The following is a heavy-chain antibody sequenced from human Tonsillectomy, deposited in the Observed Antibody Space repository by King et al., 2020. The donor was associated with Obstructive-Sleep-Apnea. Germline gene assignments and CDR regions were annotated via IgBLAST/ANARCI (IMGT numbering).Heavy chain of an antibody. CDR3: AKDYAAGLLSSGWFDP. J-gene: IGHJ5*02. CDR1: GYSISSGYY. D-gene: IGHD3-10*02. Sequence: VQLQESGPGLVKPSVTLSLTCSVSGYSISSGYYWGWIRQPPGKGLEWIGSIYHSGSTYYNPSLKSRVTISIDTSKNQFSLKLSSVTAADTAVYYCAKDYAAGLLSSGWFDPWGQGTLVTVSS. CDR2: IYHSGST. V-gene: IGHV4-38-2*02.